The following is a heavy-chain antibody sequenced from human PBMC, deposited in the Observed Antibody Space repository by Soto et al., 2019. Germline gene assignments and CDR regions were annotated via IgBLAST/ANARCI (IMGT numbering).Heavy chain of an antibody. J-gene: IGHJ3*02. CDR1: GFTFSSYS. CDR2: ISSSSSTI. Sequence: EVQLVESGGGLVQPGGSLRLSCAASGFTFSSYSMNWVRQAPGKGLEWVSYISSSSSTIYYADSVKGRFTISRDNAKNSLDLQMNSLRDEDTAVDYCARDLPSTPNAFDIWGQGTMVTVSS. V-gene: IGHV3-48*02. CDR3: ARDLPSTPNAFDI.